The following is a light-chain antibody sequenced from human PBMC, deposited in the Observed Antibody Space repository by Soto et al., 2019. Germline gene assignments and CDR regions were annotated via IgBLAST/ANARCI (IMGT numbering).Light chain of an antibody. J-gene: IGKJ1*01. CDR3: QQYDSYSWT. Sequence: DVPMTQSPSTLSASVGDRVIITCRASQRINSWLAWYQQKPGKAPKLLTNKASSLQSGVPSRFSGSGSGTEFTLTISSLQPDDFATYFCQQYDSYSWTFGQGTKV. CDR1: QRINSW. V-gene: IGKV1-5*03. CDR2: KAS.